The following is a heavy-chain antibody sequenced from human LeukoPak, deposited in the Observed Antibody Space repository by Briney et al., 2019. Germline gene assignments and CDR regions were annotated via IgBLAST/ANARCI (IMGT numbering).Heavy chain of an antibody. CDR1: GYTFTGYY. Sequence: VASVKVSCKASGYTFTGYYMHWVRQAPGQGLEWMGWINPNSGGTNYAQKFQGRVTMTRDTSISTAYMELSRLRSDDTAVYYCAREMAVAGTLYYYYGMDVWGQGTTVTVSS. D-gene: IGHD6-19*01. CDR2: INPNSGGT. J-gene: IGHJ6*02. CDR3: AREMAVAGTLYYYYGMDV. V-gene: IGHV1-2*02.